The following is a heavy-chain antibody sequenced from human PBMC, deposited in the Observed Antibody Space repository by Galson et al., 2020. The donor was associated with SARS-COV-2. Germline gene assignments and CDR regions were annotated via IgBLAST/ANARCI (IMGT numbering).Heavy chain of an antibody. D-gene: IGHD3-10*01. Sequence: GGSLRLSCAASGFTFDDYAMHWVRQAPGKGLEWISGISWNSGSIGYADSVKGRFTISRDNAKNSLYLQMNSLRAEDTALYYCAKDIGIPTPLDAFDIWGQGTMVTGSS. CDR1: GFTFDDYA. CDR2: ISWNSGSI. V-gene: IGHV3-9*01. CDR3: AKDIGIPTPLDAFDI. J-gene: IGHJ3*02.